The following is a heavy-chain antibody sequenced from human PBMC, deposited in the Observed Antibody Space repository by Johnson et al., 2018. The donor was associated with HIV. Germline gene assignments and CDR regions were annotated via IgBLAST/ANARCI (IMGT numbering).Heavy chain of an antibody. V-gene: IGHV3-20*04. CDR3: ARSLKWELGLPDWDAFDI. J-gene: IGHJ3*02. CDR2: INWNGGRR. Sequence: EMQLVESGGGVVRPGGSLRLSCVASGFTFDDYGMSWVRQAPGKGLEWVSGINWNGGRRGYVDSVNGRFTISRDNARNSLHLEMNSLGAEDTAFYFCARSLKWELGLPDWDAFDIWGQGTMVTVSS. D-gene: IGHD1-26*01. CDR1: GFTFDDYG.